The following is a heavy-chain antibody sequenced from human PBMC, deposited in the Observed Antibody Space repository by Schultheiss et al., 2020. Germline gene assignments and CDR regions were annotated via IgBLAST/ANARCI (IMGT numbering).Heavy chain of an antibody. CDR3: PRGSSRFAPPLSSVWFGEDFYNYYCGMDV. CDR1: GYTFTSYY. J-gene: IGHJ6*02. V-gene: IGHV1-46*01. D-gene: IGHD3-10*01. Sequence: ASVKVSCKASGYTFTSYYMHWVRQAPGQGLEWMGIINPSGGSTSYAQKFQGRVTMTRDTSTSTVYMELSSLGCEDTAVYYCPRGSSRFAPPLSSVWFGEDFYNYYCGMDVWGQGTTVTVS. CDR2: INPSGGST.